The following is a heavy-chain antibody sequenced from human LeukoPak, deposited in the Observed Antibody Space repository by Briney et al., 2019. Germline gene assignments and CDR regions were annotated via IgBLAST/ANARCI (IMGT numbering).Heavy chain of an antibody. CDR3: ARFGIAAAGTAGYNWFDP. D-gene: IGHD6-13*01. CDR1: GYTFTSYG. CDR2: ISAYNGNT. J-gene: IGHJ5*02. Sequence: ASVKVSCKASGYTFTSYGISWVRQAPEQGLEWMGWISAYNGNTNYAQKLQGRVTMTTDTSTSTAYMELRGLISDDTAVYYCARFGIAAAGTAGYNWFDPWGQGTLVTVSS. V-gene: IGHV1-18*04.